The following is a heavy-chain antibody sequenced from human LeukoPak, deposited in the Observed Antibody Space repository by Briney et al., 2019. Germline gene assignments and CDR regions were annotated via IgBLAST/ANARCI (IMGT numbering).Heavy chain of an antibody. D-gene: IGHD1-1*01. V-gene: IGHV4-59*01. J-gene: IGHJ5*02. Sequence: EPSETLSLTCTVSSGSISSYYWSWIRQPPGKGLEWIRYIYYSGSTNYNPSLKSRVTISVDASKNQFSLKLNSVTAAATAVYYCARDPRGGTSRDNWFDPWGQGTLVTVSS. CDR2: IYYSGST. CDR1: SGSISSYY. CDR3: ARDPRGGTSRDNWFDP.